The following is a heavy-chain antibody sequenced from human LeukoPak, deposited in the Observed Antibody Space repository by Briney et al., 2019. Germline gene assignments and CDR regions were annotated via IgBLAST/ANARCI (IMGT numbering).Heavy chain of an antibody. D-gene: IGHD3-22*01. Sequence: GESLKISCKGSGYSFTSYWIGWVRQMPGKGLEWVGIIYPGDSDTRYSPSFQGQVTISADKSISTAYLQWSSLKASDTAMYCCARGYYDSSGYYGGVDYWGQGTLVTVSS. CDR1: GYSFTSYW. CDR3: ARGYYDSSGYYGGVDY. V-gene: IGHV5-51*01. J-gene: IGHJ4*02. CDR2: IYPGDSDT.